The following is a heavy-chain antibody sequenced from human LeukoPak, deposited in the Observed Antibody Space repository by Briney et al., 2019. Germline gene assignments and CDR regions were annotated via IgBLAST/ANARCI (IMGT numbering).Heavy chain of an antibody. CDR3: AKVNYYDSSGYFDY. Sequence: GRSLRLSCAASGFTFDDYAMHWVRQAPGKGLEWVSGISWNSGSIGYADSVKGQFTIPRDNAKNSLYLQMNSPRAEDTALYYCAKVNYYDSSGYFDYWGQGTLVTVSS. CDR1: GFTFDDYA. CDR2: ISWNSGSI. V-gene: IGHV3-9*01. J-gene: IGHJ4*02. D-gene: IGHD3-22*01.